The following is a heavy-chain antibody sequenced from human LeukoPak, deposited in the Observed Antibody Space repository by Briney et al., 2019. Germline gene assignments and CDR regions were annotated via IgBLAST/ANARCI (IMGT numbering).Heavy chain of an antibody. D-gene: IGHD4-17*01. CDR1: GGSISSGGYY. V-gene: IGHV4-31*03. J-gene: IGHJ6*02. Sequence: KSSQTLSLTCTVSGGSISSGGYYWSWIRQHPGKGLEWIGYIYYSGSTYYNPSLKSRVTISVDTSKNQFSLKLSSVTAADTAVYYCAREGDYGDLRGYYYGMEVWGQGTTVTVSS. CDR3: AREGDYGDLRGYYYGMEV. CDR2: IYYSGST.